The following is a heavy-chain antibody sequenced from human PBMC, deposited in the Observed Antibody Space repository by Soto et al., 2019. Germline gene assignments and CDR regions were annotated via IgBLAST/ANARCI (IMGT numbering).Heavy chain of an antibody. J-gene: IGHJ3*02. CDR3: ARGRRSSGCHDAFDI. Sequence: PSETLSLTCTVSGGSMSSGGYYWSWIRQHPGKGLEWIGYIDYSGSTYYNPSLKSRVTISVDTSKNQFSLKLSSVTAADTAVYYCARGRRSSGCHDAFDIWGQGTMVT. CDR1: GGSMSSGGYY. CDR2: IDYSGST. D-gene: IGHD3-22*01. V-gene: IGHV4-31*03.